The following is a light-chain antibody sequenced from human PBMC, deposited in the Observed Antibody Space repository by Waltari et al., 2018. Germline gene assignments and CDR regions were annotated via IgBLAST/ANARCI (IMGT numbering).Light chain of an antibody. CDR1: DSHIGSNN. CDR2: TTD. Sequence: QSVLTQHPSASGTTGQRVSITCSGSDSHIGSNNVTWYRQLPGTAPKLLIFTTDQRPSGVPDRFSGSKSGTSASLAISGLQSEDEAEYHCAVWDDSLNGPLFGGGTKLTVL. J-gene: IGLJ2*01. V-gene: IGLV1-44*01. CDR3: AVWDDSLNGPL.